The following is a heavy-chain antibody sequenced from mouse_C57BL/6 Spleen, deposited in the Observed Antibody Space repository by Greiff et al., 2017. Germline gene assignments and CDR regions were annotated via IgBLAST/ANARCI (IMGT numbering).Heavy chain of an antibody. J-gene: IGHJ4*01. Sequence: DVKLVESGGGLVQPGGSLSLSCAASGFTFTDYYMSWVRQPPGKALEWLGFIRNKANGYTTEYSVSVKGRFTISRDNSQSILYLQMNALRAEDSATYYCARYDSYAMDYWGQGTSVTVSS. CDR2: IRNKANGYTT. CDR1: GFTFTDYY. CDR3: ARYDSYAMDY. V-gene: IGHV7-3*01.